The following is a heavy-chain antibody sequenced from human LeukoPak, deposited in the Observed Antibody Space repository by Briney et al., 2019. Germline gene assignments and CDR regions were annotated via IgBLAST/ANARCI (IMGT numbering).Heavy chain of an antibody. CDR3: ARDSGYSGYAFFDY. V-gene: IGHV3-64*01. CDR1: GFTFSSYA. Sequence: PGGSLRLSCAASGFTFSSYAMHWVRQAPGKGLEYVSAITSNGASTYYTNSMKGRFTISRDNSKNTLCLQMNSLRAEDTAVYYCARDSGYSGYAFFDYWGQGTLVTVSS. D-gene: IGHD5-12*01. J-gene: IGHJ4*02. CDR2: ITSNGAST.